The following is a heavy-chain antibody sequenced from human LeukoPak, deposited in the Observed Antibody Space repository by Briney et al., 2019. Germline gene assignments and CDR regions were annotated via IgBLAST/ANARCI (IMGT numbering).Heavy chain of an antibody. CDR2: MNPNSGNT. D-gene: IGHD6-13*01. V-gene: IGHV1-8*01. CDR1: GYTFTSYD. J-gene: IGHJ6*03. CDR3: ARGQIGYSSSWYFLPYYYYYMDV. Sequence: GASVKVSCKASGYTFTSYDINWVRQATGQGLEWMGWMNPNSGNTGYAQKFQGRVTMTRNTSISTAYMELSSLRSEDTAVYYCARGQIGYSSSWYFLPYYYYYMDVWGKGTTVTISS.